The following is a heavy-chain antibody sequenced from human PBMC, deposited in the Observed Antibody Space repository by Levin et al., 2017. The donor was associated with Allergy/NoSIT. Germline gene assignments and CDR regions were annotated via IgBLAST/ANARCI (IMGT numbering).Heavy chain of an antibody. D-gene: IGHD2-2*01. CDR3: AANLPFDP. Sequence: QPGESLKISCAASGFTVSNIYLSWVRQAPGKGLEWVSVSYSGGSTFYADSVKDRFTISRDNSKNMLYLQMNSLRAEDTALYYCAANLPFDPWGQGTLVTVSS. V-gene: IGHV3-66*01. J-gene: IGHJ5*02. CDR1: GFTVSNIY. CDR2: SYSGGST.